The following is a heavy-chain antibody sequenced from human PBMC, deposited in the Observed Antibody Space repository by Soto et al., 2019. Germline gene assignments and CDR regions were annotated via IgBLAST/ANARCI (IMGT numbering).Heavy chain of an antibody. D-gene: IGHD2-15*01. CDR2: IYYSGST. Sequence: QVQLQESGPGLVKPSQTLSLTCTVSGGSISSGDYYWSWIRQPPGKGLEWLGYIYYSGSTYYNPSLKSRVTISVDTSKNQFSLTLSCVTAADTAVYYCARYCSGGSCYEGRSSLFDYWGQGTLVTVSS. CDR1: GGSISSGDYY. J-gene: IGHJ4*02. V-gene: IGHV4-30-4*01. CDR3: ARYCSGGSCYEGRSSLFDY.